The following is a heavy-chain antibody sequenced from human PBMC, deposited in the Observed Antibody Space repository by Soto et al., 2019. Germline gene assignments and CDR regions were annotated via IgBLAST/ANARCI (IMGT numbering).Heavy chain of an antibody. CDR3: ASRPAADWFDP. CDR2: IYHGGSA. V-gene: IGHV4-4*02. J-gene: IGHJ5*02. Sequence: QVQLQASGPGLVKPSGTLSLTCAVSGGSMSSSNWWSWVRQSPGRGLEWIADIYHGGSANYNPSLKSRVSISLDKSKNPFSLKLNSVTAADTAVYYCASRPAADWFDPWGQGTLVTVSS. CDR1: GGSMSSSNW. D-gene: IGHD6-25*01.